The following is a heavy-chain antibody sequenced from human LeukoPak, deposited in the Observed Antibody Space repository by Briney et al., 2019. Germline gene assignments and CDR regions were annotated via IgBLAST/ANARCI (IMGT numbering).Heavy chain of an antibody. D-gene: IGHD6-13*01. CDR3: ARDSSSWYWEGNYFDY. V-gene: IGHV4-39*07. CDR1: GGSISSSSYY. CDR2: IYYSGST. J-gene: IGHJ4*02. Sequence: SETLSLTCTVSGGSISSSSYYWGWIRQPPGKGLEWIGSIYYSGSTYYNPSLKSRVTISVDTSENQFSLKLSSVTAADTAVYYCARDSSSWYWEGNYFDYWGQGTLVTVSS.